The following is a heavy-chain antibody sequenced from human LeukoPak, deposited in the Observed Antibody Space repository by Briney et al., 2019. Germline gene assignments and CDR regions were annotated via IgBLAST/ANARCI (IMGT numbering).Heavy chain of an antibody. V-gene: IGHV1-69*02. Sequence: GSSVKVPCKASGGTFSSYTISWVRQAPGQGLEWMGRIIPILGIANYAQKFQGRVTITADKSTSTAYMELSSLRSEDTAVYYCARASTDYYDSSGYDYWGQGTLVTVSS. D-gene: IGHD3-22*01. CDR3: ARASTDYYDSSGYDY. CDR1: GGTFSSYT. J-gene: IGHJ4*02. CDR2: IIPILGIA.